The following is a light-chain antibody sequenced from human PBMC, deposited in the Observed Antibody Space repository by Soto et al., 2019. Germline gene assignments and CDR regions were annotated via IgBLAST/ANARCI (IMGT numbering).Light chain of an antibody. V-gene: IGKV1-27*01. CDR2: AAS. Sequence: DIQMTQSPSSLSESVGDRVTITCRASQGISSYLAWYQQKPGKVPKLLISAASTLQSGVPSRISGDGSGTHFTRPISSPHPEDVATYYCQKYSGALFTFGRGTKVDTK. CDR3: QKYSGALFT. CDR1: QGISSY. J-gene: IGKJ3*01.